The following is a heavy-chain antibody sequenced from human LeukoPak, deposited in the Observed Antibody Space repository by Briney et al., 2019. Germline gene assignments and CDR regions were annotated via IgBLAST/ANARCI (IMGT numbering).Heavy chain of an antibody. D-gene: IGHD5-24*01. CDR3: VRHISTNTGYFDS. J-gene: IGHJ4*02. V-gene: IGHV4-39*01. Sequence: SETLSLTCTVSGGSINSHSYYWGWIRQPPGKGLEWIGSVYYDGTSYSNPSLQRRAAVFVDTSRDQFSLDLSFVTAADTALYYCVRHISTNTGYFDSCGQGTLDSVSS. CDR2: VYYDGTS. CDR1: GGSINSHSYY.